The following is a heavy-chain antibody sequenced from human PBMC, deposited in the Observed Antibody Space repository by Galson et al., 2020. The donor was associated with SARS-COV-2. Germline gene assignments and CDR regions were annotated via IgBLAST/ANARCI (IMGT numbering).Heavy chain of an antibody. CDR1: GYTFTGYY. CDR2: VNPNSGGT. CDR3: ARVPYYYDSSGYRGGMDV. V-gene: IGHV1-2*02. Sequence: ASVKVSCKASGYTFTGYYMHWVRQAPGQGLEWMGWVNPNSGGTNYAQKFQGRVTMTRDTSISTAYMELSRLRSDDTAVYYCARVPYYYDSSGYRGGMDVWGQGTTVTVSS. J-gene: IGHJ6*02. D-gene: IGHD3-22*01.